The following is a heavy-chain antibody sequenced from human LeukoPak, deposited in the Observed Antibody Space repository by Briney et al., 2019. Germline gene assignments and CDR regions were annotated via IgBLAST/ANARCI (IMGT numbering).Heavy chain of an antibody. CDR2: IYPRDGST. J-gene: IGHJ3*02. Sequence: ASVKVSCKASGYTFTSNYIHWVRQAPGQGLEWMGMIYPRDGSTSYAQKFQGRVTVTRDTSTSTVHMELSGLRSEDTAVYYCARVGSSTQRGAFDIWGQGTMVTVSS. CDR1: GYTFTSNY. CDR3: ARVGSSTQRGAFDI. V-gene: IGHV1-46*01. D-gene: IGHD6-13*01.